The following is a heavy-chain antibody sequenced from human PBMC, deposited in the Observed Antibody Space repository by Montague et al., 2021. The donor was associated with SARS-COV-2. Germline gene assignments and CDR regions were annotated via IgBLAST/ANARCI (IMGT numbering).Heavy chain of an antibody. J-gene: IGHJ2*01. CDR1: GGSISSGGYY. D-gene: IGHD3-22*01. CDR3: ARSPEPMIILIITSLNWYFDL. CDR2: TYYSGST. V-gene: IGHV4-31*03. Sequence: TLSLTCTVSGGSISSGGYYWSWIRQHPGKGLEWIGYTYYSGSTYYXXXLKSRVTISVDTSKNQFSLKMSSVTAADTAVYYCARSPEPMIILIITSLNWYFDLWGRGTLVTVSS.